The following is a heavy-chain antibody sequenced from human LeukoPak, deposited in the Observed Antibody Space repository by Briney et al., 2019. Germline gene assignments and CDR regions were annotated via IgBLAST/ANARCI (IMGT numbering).Heavy chain of an antibody. D-gene: IGHD6-19*01. CDR1: GYTFTGYY. J-gene: IGHJ4*02. Sequence: ASVKVSCKASGYTFTGYYLHWVRQAPGQGREWMGWLNPNSGGTKYAQKFQGRDTMTRDTTISTAYMELRRLRSDDTAVRYCARDSSGSFGDYWGQGTLVAVSS. V-gene: IGHV1-2*02. CDR3: ARDSSGSFGDY. CDR2: LNPNSGGT.